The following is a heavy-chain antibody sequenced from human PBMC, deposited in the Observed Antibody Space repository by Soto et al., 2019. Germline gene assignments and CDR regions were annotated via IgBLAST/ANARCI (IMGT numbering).Heavy chain of an antibody. CDR1: GGSFSGYY. V-gene: IGHV4-34*01. CDR3: ARSRGARLVILGSGWFDP. J-gene: IGHJ5*02. Sequence: SETLSLTCAVYGGSFSGYYWSWIRQPPGKGLEWIGEINHSGSTNYNPSLKSRVTISVDTSKNQFSLKLSSVTAADTAVYYCARSRGARLVILGSGWFDPWGQGTLVTVSS. D-gene: IGHD3-9*01. CDR2: INHSGST.